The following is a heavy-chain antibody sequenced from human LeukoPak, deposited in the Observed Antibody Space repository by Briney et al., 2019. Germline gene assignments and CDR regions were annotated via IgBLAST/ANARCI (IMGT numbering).Heavy chain of an antibody. CDR1: GGSISSSSYY. CDR3: ARGKAWLRPTVYYYYYMDV. CDR2: IYYSGST. J-gene: IGHJ6*03. Sequence: SETLSLTCTVSGGSISSSSYYWGWIRQPPGKGLEWIGSIYYSGSTYYNPSLKSRVTISVDTSKNQFSLKLSSVTAADTAVYYCARGKAWLRPTVYYYYYMDVWGKGTTVTVSS. D-gene: IGHD5-12*01. V-gene: IGHV4-39*07.